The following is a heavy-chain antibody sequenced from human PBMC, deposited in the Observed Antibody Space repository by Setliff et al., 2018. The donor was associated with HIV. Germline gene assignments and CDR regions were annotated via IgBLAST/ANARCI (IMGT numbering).Heavy chain of an antibody. V-gene: IGHV3-23*01. CDR3: AKDLDIVVVPAAPDAFDI. D-gene: IGHD2-2*03. Sequence: ETLSLTCAVSGYSISSGHYWGWIRQPPGKGLEWVSAISGSGGSTYYADSVRGRFTISSDNSKNTLYLQMNSLRAEDTAVYYCAKDLDIVVVPAAPDAFDIWGQGTMVTVSS. CDR2: ISGSGGST. CDR1: GYSISSGH. J-gene: IGHJ3*02.